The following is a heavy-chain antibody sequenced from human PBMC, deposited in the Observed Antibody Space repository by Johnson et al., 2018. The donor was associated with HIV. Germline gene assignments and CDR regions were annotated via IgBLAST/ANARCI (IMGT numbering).Heavy chain of an antibody. J-gene: IGHJ3*02. CDR1: GFTFSTYA. Sequence: VQLVESGGGLVQPGGSLRLSCAASGFTFSTYAMYWVRQAPGKGLEWVAVISYDGNNKYYVDSVKGRFTISRDNSKNTLYLQMNSLRPEDTAVYYCAKERRAPRAFDIWGQGTMVTVSS. CDR3: AKERRAPRAFDI. CDR2: ISYDGNNK. V-gene: IGHV3-30*18.